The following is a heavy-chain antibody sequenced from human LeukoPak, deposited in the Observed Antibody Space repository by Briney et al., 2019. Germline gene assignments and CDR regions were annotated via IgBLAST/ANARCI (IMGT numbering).Heavy chain of an antibody. D-gene: IGHD1-26*01. Sequence: PWGSLRLSCAASGFTFSSYDMHWVRQAPGKGLEWVAVIWYDGSNKYYADSVKGRFTISRGNSKNTLYLQMNSLRAEDTAVYYCARNSGSYPGDDYWGQGTLVTVSS. CDR1: GFTFSSYD. CDR3: ARNSGSYPGDDY. V-gene: IGHV3-33*01. J-gene: IGHJ4*02. CDR2: IWYDGSNK.